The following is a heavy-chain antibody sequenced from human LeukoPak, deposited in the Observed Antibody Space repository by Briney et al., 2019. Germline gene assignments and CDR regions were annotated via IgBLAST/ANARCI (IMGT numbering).Heavy chain of an antibody. Sequence: KTSETLSLTCAVYGGSFSGYYWSWIRQPPEKGLEWIGENNHSGSTNYNPSLKSRVTISVDTSKNQFSLKLSSVTAADTAVYYCARGGYCSSTSCYFFDYWGQGILVTVSS. CDR2: NNHSGST. D-gene: IGHD2-2*01. J-gene: IGHJ4*02. CDR3: ARGGYCSSTSCYFFDY. CDR1: GGSFSGYY. V-gene: IGHV4-34*01.